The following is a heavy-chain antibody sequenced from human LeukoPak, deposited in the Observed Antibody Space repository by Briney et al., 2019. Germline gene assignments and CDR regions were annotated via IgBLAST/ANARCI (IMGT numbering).Heavy chain of an antibody. CDR2: IRSKANNYAT. CDR3: ARDWSYYDSSGSFDY. V-gene: IGHV3-73*01. CDR1: GFTFSGSA. D-gene: IGHD3-22*01. Sequence: PGGSLRLSCAASGFTFSGSAIHWVRQASGKGLEWVGRIRSKANNYATAYAASLKGRFTISRDDSKNMAYLQMNSLKTEDTAVYYCARDWSYYDSSGSFDYWGQGTLVTVSS. J-gene: IGHJ4*02.